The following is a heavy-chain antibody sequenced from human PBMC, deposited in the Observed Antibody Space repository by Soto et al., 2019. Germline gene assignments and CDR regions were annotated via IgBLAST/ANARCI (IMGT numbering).Heavy chain of an antibody. CDR2: IIPFLDKT. CDR1: GGSLSSYP. CDR3: ARPVAAAVGDHWFDP. J-gene: IGHJ5*02. Sequence: QVLLVQSGAELKKPGSSLKVSCKASGGSLSSYPISWLRQAPGQGLEWMGRIIPFLDKTDYAQKFQGRVTFTADKSTTTVYLELSSPTSDDTAVYYCARPVAAAVGDHWFDPWGQGTLVTVSS. D-gene: IGHD6-13*01. V-gene: IGHV1-69*02.